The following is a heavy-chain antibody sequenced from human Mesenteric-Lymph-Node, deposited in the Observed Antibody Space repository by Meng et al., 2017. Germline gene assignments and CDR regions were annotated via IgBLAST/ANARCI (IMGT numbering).Heavy chain of an antibody. J-gene: IGHJ4*02. CDR3: ARGELLWDY. Sequence: QVQLRESGPALVKPSEPLSLTCAVSGDSITNHNWWAWVRQPPGKGLEWIGEIPHRGSSAYNPSLKSRVSMSIDKSKNQFSLKLTSVTAADTAVYFCARGELLWDYWGQGTLVTVSS. D-gene: IGHD2-2*01. V-gene: IGHV4-4*02. CDR2: IPHRGSS. CDR1: GDSITNHNW.